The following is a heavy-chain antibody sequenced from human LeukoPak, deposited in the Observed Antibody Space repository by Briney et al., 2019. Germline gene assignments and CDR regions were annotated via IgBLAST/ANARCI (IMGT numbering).Heavy chain of an antibody. CDR2: IIPIFGTA. D-gene: IGHD1-7*01. CDR1: GYTLTELS. V-gene: IGHV1-69*13. Sequence: SVKVSCKVSGYTLTELSMHWVRQAPGQGLEWMGGIIPIFGTANYAQKFQGRVTITADESTSTAYMELSSLRSEDTAVYYCARGGWNYFPDYWGQGTLVTVSS. CDR3: ARGGWNYFPDY. J-gene: IGHJ4*02.